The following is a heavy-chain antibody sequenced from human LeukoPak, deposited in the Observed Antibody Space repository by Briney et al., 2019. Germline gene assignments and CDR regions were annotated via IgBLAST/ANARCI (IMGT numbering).Heavy chain of an antibody. D-gene: IGHD3-3*01. CDR1: GFTFNHFW. J-gene: IGHJ6*02. Sequence: GGSLRLSCAASGFTFNHFWMSWIRQAPGKGLEWVAYIKKTGSETYYVDSVKGRFTITRDNTRNSLFLQMYSLRAEDTAVYYCAKDRGRFPSPWDYYYGMDVWGQGTTVTVSS. CDR3: AKDRGRFPSPWDYYYGMDV. CDR2: IKKTGSET. V-gene: IGHV3-7*01.